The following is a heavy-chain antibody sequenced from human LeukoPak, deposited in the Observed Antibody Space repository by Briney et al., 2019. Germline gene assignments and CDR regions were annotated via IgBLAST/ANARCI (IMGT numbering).Heavy chain of an antibody. V-gene: IGHV3-48*03. J-gene: IGHJ6*04. Sequence: GGSLRLSCAASGFTFSSYEMNWVRQAPGKGLEWVSYISSSGSTIYYADSVKGRFTISRDNSKNTLYLQMNSLRAEDTAVYYCAKRMRLGELSLYNYYYYGMDVWGKGTTVTVSS. D-gene: IGHD3-16*02. CDR2: ISSSGSTI. CDR1: GFTFSSYE. CDR3: AKRMRLGELSLYNYYYYGMDV.